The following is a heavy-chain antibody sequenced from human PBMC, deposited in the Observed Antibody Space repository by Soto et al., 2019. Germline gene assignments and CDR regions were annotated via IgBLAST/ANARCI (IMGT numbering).Heavy chain of an antibody. CDR2: ISGSGGST. Sequence: PGGSLRLSCAASGFTFSSYAMSWVRQAPGKGLEWVSAISGSGGSTYYADSVKGRFTISRDNSKNTLYLQMNSLRAEDTAVYYCAKCYDILTGYCRAPFDYWGQGTLVTVSS. J-gene: IGHJ4*02. CDR1: GFTFSSYA. D-gene: IGHD3-9*01. V-gene: IGHV3-23*01. CDR3: AKCYDILTGYCRAPFDY.